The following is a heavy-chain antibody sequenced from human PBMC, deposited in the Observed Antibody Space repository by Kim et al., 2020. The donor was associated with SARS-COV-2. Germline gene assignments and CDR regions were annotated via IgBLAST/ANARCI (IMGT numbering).Heavy chain of an antibody. CDR1: GGSFSGYY. J-gene: IGHJ6*02. D-gene: IGHD3-10*01. V-gene: IGHV4-34*01. CDR2: INHSGST. Sequence: SETLSLTCAVYGGSFSGYYWSWIRQPPGKGLEWIGEINHSGSTNYNPSLKSRVTISVDTSKNQFSLKLSSVTAADTAVYYCAGLIMVRGVSYYYYGMDVWGQGTTVTVSS. CDR3: AGLIMVRGVSYYYYGMDV.